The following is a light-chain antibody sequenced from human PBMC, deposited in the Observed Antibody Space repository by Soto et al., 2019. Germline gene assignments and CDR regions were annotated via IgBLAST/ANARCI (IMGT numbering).Light chain of an antibody. V-gene: IGLV1-51*01. CDR3: GTWDSSLSAWV. CDR1: SSNIGNNY. CDR2: DNY. Sequence: QSVLTQPPSVSAAPGQKVTISCSGSSSNIGNNYVSWYQQVPVTAPKLLIYDNYKRPSGIPGRFSGSKSGTSATLGITGLQTGDEDDYYCGTWDSSLSAWVFGGGTKLTVL. J-gene: IGLJ3*02.